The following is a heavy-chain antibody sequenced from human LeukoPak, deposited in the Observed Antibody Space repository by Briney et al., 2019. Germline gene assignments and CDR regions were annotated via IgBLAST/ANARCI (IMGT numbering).Heavy chain of an antibody. V-gene: IGHV4-34*01. J-gene: IGHJ4*02. CDR1: GGSFSGYY. Sequence: KPSETLSLTCAVYGGSFSGYYWSWIRQPPGKGLEWIGEINHSGSTNYNPSLKSRVTISVDTSKNQFSLKLSSVTAADTAVYYCARDLPLIYGSGIDYWGQGTLVTVSS. CDR3: ARDLPLIYGSGIDY. D-gene: IGHD3-10*01. CDR2: INHSGST.